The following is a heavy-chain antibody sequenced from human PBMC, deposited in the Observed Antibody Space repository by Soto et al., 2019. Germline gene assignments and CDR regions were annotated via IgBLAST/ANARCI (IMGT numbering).Heavy chain of an antibody. CDR3: AKVGGYDYGLSFDY. Sequence: QVQLVESGGAVVQPGRSLRLSCAASGFTFSGYGMHWVRQAPGKGLEWVAVISYDGSNKYYADSVKGRFTISRDNSKNTLYLQMNSLRAEDTAVYYCAKVGGYDYGLSFDYWGQGTLVTVSS. V-gene: IGHV3-30*18. CDR1: GFTFSGYG. CDR2: ISYDGSNK. D-gene: IGHD5-12*01. J-gene: IGHJ4*02.